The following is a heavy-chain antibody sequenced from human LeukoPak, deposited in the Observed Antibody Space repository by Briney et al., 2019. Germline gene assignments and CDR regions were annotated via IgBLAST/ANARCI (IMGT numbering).Heavy chain of an antibody. CDR2: ISSSSSYI. V-gene: IGHV3-21*01. J-gene: IGHJ4*02. CDR1: GFTFSSYS. D-gene: IGHD3-10*01. CDR3: VRGSGSYHFDY. Sequence: GGSLRLSCAASGFTFSSYSMNWVRQAPGKGLEWVSSISSSSSYIYYADSVKGRFTISRDNAQNSLYLQMNSLRAEDTAVYYCVRGSGSYHFDYWGQGTLVTVSS.